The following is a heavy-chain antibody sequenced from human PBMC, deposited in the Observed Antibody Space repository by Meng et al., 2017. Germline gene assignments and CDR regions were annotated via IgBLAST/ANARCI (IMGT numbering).Heavy chain of an antibody. CDR2: INPNSGAT. V-gene: IGHV1-2*06. CDR3: ANRGYSYGSFLGY. J-gene: IGHJ4*02. CDR1: GNTFTNYD. Sequence: ASVKVSCKASGNTFTNYDINWVRQATGQGLEWMGRINPNSGATNYAQKFQGRVTMTRDTSISTAYMELSRLRSDDQAVYYCANRGYSYGSFLGYWGQGTLVTVSS. D-gene: IGHD5-18*01.